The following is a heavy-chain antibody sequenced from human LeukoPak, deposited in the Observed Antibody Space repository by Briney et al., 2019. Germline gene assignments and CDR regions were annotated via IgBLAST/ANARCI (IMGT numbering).Heavy chain of an antibody. D-gene: IGHD6-6*01. CDR1: GGSISSSSYY. CDR3: AKSPYIASHIYFDY. Sequence: SETLSLTCTVSGGSISSSSYYWGWIRQPPGKGLEWIGSIYYSGSTYYNPSLKSRVTISVDASKNQFSLKLSSVTAADTAVYYCAKSPYIASHIYFDYWGQGTLVTVSS. CDR2: IYYSGST. V-gene: IGHV4-39*07. J-gene: IGHJ4*02.